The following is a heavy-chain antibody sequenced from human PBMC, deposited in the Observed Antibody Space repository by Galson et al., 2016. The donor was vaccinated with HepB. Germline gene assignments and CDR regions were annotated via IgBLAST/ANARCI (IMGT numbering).Heavy chain of an antibody. CDR1: GYNFTNYY. J-gene: IGHJ6*02. CDR2: INPSDESR. CDR3: AREEETYYDFWSGYYSVKWLNYYYDGLDV. D-gene: IGHD3-3*01. Sequence: SVKVSCKAFGYNFTNYYMHWVRQAPGQGLEWMGIINPSDESRSYAQKFRDRVTMTRDTSTSPVYMEVSSLRSEDTAVYYCAREEETYYDFWSGYYSVKWLNYYYDGLDVWGQGTTVTVSS. V-gene: IGHV1-46*01.